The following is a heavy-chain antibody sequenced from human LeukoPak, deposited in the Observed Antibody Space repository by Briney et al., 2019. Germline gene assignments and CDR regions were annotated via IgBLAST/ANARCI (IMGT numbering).Heavy chain of an antibody. CDR1: GFTFSSYS. J-gene: IGHJ5*02. CDR2: ISSSSSYI. CDR3: ARAITMVRGVIITPPVNWFDP. Sequence: GGSLRLSCAASGFTFSSYSMNWVRQAPGKGLEWVSSISSSSSYIYYADSVKGRFTISRDNAKNSLYLQMNSLRAEDTAVYYCARAITMVRGVIITPPVNWFDPWGQGTLVTVSS. D-gene: IGHD3-10*01. V-gene: IGHV3-21*01.